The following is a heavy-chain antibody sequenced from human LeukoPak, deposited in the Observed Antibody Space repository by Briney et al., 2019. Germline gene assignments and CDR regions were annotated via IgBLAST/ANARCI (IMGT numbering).Heavy chain of an antibody. Sequence: PSQTLSLTCAVYGGSFSGYYWSWIRQPPGKGLEWIGEINHSGSTNYNPSLKSRVTISVDTSKNQFSLKLSSVTAADTAVYYCARGQSLGELALCDFDYWGQGTLVTVSS. CDR2: INHSGST. J-gene: IGHJ4*02. V-gene: IGHV4-34*01. CDR3: ARGQSLGELALCDFDY. CDR1: GGSFSGYY. D-gene: IGHD3-10*01.